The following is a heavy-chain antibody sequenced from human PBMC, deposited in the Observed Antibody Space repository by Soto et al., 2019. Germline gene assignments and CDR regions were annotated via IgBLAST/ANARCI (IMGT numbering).Heavy chain of an antibody. CDR2: INPSGGST. V-gene: IGHV1-46*01. J-gene: IGHJ4*02. Sequence: QVQLVQSGAEVKKPGASVKVSCKASGYTFTSYYMLWVRQAPGQGLEWMGIINPSGGSTNYAQKFQGRFTMTRDTSTSTVYMDLSSLRSEDTAVYYCARHLAAGDYWGQGTVVTVSS. CDR3: ARHLAAGDY. D-gene: IGHD6-13*01. CDR1: GYTFTSYY.